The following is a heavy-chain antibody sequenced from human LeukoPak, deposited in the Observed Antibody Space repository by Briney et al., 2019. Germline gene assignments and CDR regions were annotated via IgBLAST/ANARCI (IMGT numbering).Heavy chain of an antibody. CDR2: IYPGDSDT. V-gene: IGHV5-51*01. D-gene: IGHD3-10*01. J-gene: IGHJ4*02. CDR3: ARLLGYYGSGSYSPYFDY. CDR1: GYSFTSYW. Sequence: GESLKISCKGSGYSFTSYWIGWVRQMPGKGLEWMGIIYPGDSDTRYSPSFQGQVTISADKSISTAYLQWSGLKASDTAMYYCARLLGYYGSGSYSPYFDYWGQGTLVTVSS.